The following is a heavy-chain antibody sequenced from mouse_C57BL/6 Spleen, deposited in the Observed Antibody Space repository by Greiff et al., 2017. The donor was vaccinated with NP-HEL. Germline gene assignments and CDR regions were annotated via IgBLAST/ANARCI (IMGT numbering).Heavy chain of an antibody. CDR1: GYSITSGYY. Sequence: EVQLQESGPGLVKPSQSLSLTCSVTGYSITSGYYWNWIRQFPGNKLEWMGYISYDGSNNYNPSLKNRFSITRDTSKNQFFLKLNSVTTEDTATFSCAGNYYGSSYRWYFEVWGTGTTVTVSS. CDR2: ISYDGSN. D-gene: IGHD1-1*01. CDR3: AGNYYGSSYRWYFEV. J-gene: IGHJ1*03. V-gene: IGHV3-6*01.